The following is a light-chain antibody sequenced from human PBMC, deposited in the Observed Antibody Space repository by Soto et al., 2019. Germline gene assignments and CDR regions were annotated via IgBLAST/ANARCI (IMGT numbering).Light chain of an antibody. Sequence: IALTQSPGTLPFSPRERATLSCTASQSGSTNYLVWDQQKPGQAPRPLIYGASSRPTGIPDRFRGSGSGTDFTLTISRLEPEDLAVYYCQQYANSPFMFGQGTKLEIK. CDR1: QSGSTNY. CDR3: QQYANSPFM. CDR2: GAS. J-gene: IGKJ2*01. V-gene: IGKV3-20*01.